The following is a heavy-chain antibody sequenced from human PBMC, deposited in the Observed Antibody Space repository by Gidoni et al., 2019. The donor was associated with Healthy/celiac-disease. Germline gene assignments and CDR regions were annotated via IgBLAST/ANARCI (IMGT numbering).Heavy chain of an antibody. J-gene: IGHJ5*02. CDR3: ARLLRGGGGFDP. CDR1: GFTFSSYS. D-gene: IGHD2-15*01. Sequence: EVQLVESGGGLVKPGGSLRLSCAASGFTFSSYSMNWVRQAPGKGLEWVSSISSISSYIYYADSVKGRFTISRDNAKNSLYLRMNSLRAEDTAVYYCARLLRGGGGFDPWGQGTLVTVSS. V-gene: IGHV3-21*01. CDR2: ISSISSYI.